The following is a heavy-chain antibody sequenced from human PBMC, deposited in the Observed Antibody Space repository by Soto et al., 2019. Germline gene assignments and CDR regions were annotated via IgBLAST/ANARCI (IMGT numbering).Heavy chain of an antibody. Sequence: QVPLVQSGAEVKKPGASVKVSCKASGYTFTNHGISWVRQAPGQGLEWLGWISGHNGNTKYAQRLQGRVTMTTDTSTSTAYMELRSLKSDDTAVYYCARDLYPLAYYFDYWGQGTLGTVSS. J-gene: IGHJ4*02. CDR3: ARDLYPLAYYFDY. CDR2: ISGHNGNT. V-gene: IGHV1-18*01. CDR1: GYTFTNHG.